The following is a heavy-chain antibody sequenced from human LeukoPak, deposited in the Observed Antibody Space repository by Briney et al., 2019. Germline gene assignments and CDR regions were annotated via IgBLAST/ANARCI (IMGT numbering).Heavy chain of an antibody. Sequence: GGSLRLSCAASGFTCSSYEMNWVRQAPGKGLEWVSYISSSGRSINYADSVRGRFTISRDNGKNSLYLQMNSLRAEDTAVYYCARVCYCSGGSCYGNWYDPWGQGTLVTVSS. D-gene: IGHD2-15*01. CDR3: ARVCYCSGGSCYGNWYDP. J-gene: IGHJ5*02. CDR2: ISSSGRSI. CDR1: GFTCSSYE. V-gene: IGHV3-48*03.